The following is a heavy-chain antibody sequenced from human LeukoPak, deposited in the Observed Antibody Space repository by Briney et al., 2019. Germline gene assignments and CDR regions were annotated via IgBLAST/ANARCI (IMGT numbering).Heavy chain of an antibody. CDR3: ATSGYARGGPFDY. CDR1: GYTFSGYY. D-gene: IGHD5-12*01. CDR2: INPNSGAT. V-gene: IGHV1-2*02. Sequence: ASVKVSCKASGYTFSGYYLHWVRQAPGQGLEWMGWINPNSGATNYAQRFRGRVTLTRDTSISTVYMELSRLNSGDTAVYYCATSGYARGGPFDYWGQGTLVTVSS. J-gene: IGHJ4*02.